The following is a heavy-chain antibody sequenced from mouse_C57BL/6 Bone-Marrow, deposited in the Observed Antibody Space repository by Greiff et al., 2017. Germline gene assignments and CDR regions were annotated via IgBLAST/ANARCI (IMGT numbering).Heavy chain of an antibody. Sequence: VKLVESGAELVKPGASVKLSCKASGYTFTSYWMHWVKQRPGQGLEWIGMIHPNRGSTNYNEKFKSKATLTVDKSSRTAYMQLSSRTSEDSAVYYCARGLYGNYDYAMDYWGQGTSVTVSS. V-gene: IGHV1-64*01. CDR3: ARGLYGNYDYAMDY. CDR1: GYTFTSYW. D-gene: IGHD2-1*01. CDR2: IHPNRGST. J-gene: IGHJ4*01.